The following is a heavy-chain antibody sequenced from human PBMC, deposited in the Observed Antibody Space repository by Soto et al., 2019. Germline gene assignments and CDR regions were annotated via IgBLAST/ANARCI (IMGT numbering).Heavy chain of an antibody. Sequence: SETLSLTCAVYGGSFSGYYWSWIRQPPGKGLEWIGEINHSGSTNYNPSLKSRVTISVDKSKNQFSLKLSSVTAADTAVYYCARDNYDSSGYYYGYNCWGQGTLVTVSS. CDR2: INHSGST. CDR1: GGSFSGYY. D-gene: IGHD3-22*01. V-gene: IGHV4-34*01. CDR3: ARDNYDSSGYYYGYNC. J-gene: IGHJ4*02.